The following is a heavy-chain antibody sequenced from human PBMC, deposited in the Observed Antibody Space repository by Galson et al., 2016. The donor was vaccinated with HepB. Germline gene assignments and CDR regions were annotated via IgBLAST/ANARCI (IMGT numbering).Heavy chain of an antibody. J-gene: IGHJ6*02. CDR2: IYYSGRT. CDR1: GASISGYY. D-gene: IGHD6-19*01. Sequence: CTVSGASISGYYLSWIRQPPGTGLEWIGSIYYSGRTNYNPSLKSRVTISVDTSKNQFSLKLSSVTAADTAVYYCARDDSGGWYGFHYGMDVWGQGTTVTVSS. CDR3: ARDDSGGWYGFHYGMDV. V-gene: IGHV4-59*01.